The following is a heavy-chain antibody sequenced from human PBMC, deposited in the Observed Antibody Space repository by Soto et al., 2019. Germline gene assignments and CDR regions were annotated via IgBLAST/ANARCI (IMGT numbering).Heavy chain of an antibody. CDR2: INPNSGGT. CDR3: ATSITMVRGELDV. J-gene: IGHJ6*04. V-gene: IGHV1-2*04. CDR1: GYTFTGYY. Sequence: ASVKVSCKASGYTFTGYYMHWVRQAPGQGLEWMGWINPNSGGTNYAQKFQGWVTMTRNTSISTAYMELSRLRSDDTAVYYCATSITMVRGELDVWGKGTTVPVSS. D-gene: IGHD3-10*01.